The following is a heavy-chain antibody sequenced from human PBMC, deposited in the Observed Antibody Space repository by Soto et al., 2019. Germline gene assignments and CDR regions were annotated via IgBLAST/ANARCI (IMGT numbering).Heavy chain of an antibody. CDR3: ARKVVGSTSRPDYWYFDL. Sequence: EVQLLESGGDSVQPGGSVRLSCAGSGFTFINYAMNWVRQAPGKGLEWVSTISGGGGATFFADSVRGRFTFSRDNSKNTVTLQMNSMVVDDTAVYYCARKVVGSTSRPDYWYFDLWGRGTLVTVSS. J-gene: IGHJ2*01. V-gene: IGHV3-23*01. CDR1: GFTFINYA. CDR2: ISGGGGAT. D-gene: IGHD2-21*01.